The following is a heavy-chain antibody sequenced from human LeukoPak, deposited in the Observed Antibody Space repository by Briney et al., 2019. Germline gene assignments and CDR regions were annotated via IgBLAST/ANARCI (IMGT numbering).Heavy chain of an antibody. CDR2: INPSGGST. J-gene: IGHJ4*02. V-gene: IGHV1-46*01. CDR3: ARGGSLMITFGGVIVTGY. Sequence: ASVKVSCKASGYTFTSYYMHWVRQAPGQGLEWMGIINPSGGSTSYAQKFQGRVTMTRDTSTSTVYMELSSLRSEDTAVYYCARGGSLMITFGGVIVTGYWGQGTLVTVSS. D-gene: IGHD3-16*02. CDR1: GYTFTSYY.